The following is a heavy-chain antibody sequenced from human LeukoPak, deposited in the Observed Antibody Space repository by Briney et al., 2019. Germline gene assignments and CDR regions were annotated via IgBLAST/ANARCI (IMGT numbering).Heavy chain of an antibody. CDR2: INSDGSWT. D-gene: IGHD2/OR15-2a*01. Sequence: GGSLRLSCAASGFTFTSYSMNWVRQAPGKGLVWVSHINSDGSWTSYADSVKGRFTISKDNAKNTVYLQMNSLRAEDTAVYYCVSFYETYWGRGTLVTVSS. V-gene: IGHV3-74*01. J-gene: IGHJ4*02. CDR3: VSFYETY. CDR1: GFTFTSYS.